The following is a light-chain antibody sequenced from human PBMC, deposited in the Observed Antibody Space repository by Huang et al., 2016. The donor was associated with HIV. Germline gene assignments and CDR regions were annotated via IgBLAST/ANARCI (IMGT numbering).Light chain of an antibody. J-gene: IGKJ2*01. Sequence: DIQMTQSPSSLSASVGDRVTLTCQASQDISKSLNWYQQKPGKAPKLLIYDTSNLETGVTARVSGSGSGTDFSFTINSLQPEDIATYYCQQYDNLPYTFGQGTKLEIK. V-gene: IGKV1-33*01. CDR2: DTS. CDR3: QQYDNLPYT. CDR1: QDISKS.